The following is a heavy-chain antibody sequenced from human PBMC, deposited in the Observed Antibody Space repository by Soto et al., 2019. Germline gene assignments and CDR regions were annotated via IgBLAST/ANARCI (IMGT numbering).Heavy chain of an antibody. CDR1: GYTFTSYD. CDR2: MNPHSGNT. J-gene: IGHJ6*02. CDR3: ARRGDPYYYDSSGNYYYYGMDV. Sequence: ASVKVSCKTSGYTFTSYDINWVRQATGQGLEWMGWMNPHSGNTGYAQKFKGRVTMTRSTSINTAYMELSSLRSEDTAVYFCARRGDPYYYDSSGNYYYYGMDVWG. D-gene: IGHD3-22*01. V-gene: IGHV1-8*01.